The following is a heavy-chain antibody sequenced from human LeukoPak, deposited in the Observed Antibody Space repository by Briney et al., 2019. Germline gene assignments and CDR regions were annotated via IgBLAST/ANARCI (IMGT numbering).Heavy chain of an antibody. J-gene: IGHJ6*02. CDR2: IYPGDSDT. V-gene: IGHV5-51*01. Sequence: GESLKISCMGSGYSFTSYWIGWVRQMPGKGLEWMGIIYPGDSDTRYSPSFQGQVTISADKSISTAYLQWSSLKASDTAMYYCARSPYRTAIRANYYYGMDVWGQGTTVTVSS. D-gene: IGHD5-18*01. CDR3: ARSPYRTAIRANYYYGMDV. CDR1: GYSFTSYW.